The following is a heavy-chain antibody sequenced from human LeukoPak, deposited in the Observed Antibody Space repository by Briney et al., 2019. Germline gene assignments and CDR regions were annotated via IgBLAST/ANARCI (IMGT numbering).Heavy chain of an antibody. CDR3: VRSRVDIDF. J-gene: IGHJ4*02. D-gene: IGHD5-12*01. CDR2: IYYSGST. V-gene: IGHV4-59*01. CDR1: GGSIRHYY. Sequence: PSETLSLTCTVSGGSIRHYYWSWIRQPPGKGLEWIGYIYYSGSTNYNPSLKSRVTISVDTSKNQFSLKLSSVTAADTAVYYCVRSRVDIDFWGQGTLVAVSS.